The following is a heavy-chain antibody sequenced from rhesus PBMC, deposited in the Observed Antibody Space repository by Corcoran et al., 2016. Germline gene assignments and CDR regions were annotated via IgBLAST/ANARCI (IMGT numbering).Heavy chain of an antibody. CDR3: AKRGYCTSTTCYVPFDY. D-gene: IGHD2-2*01. V-gene: IGHV3S42*01. J-gene: IGHJ4*01. CDR1: GFTFSSYW. Sequence: EVQLVESGGGLAKPGGSLRLSCAASGFTFSSYWMNWVRQTPGKGLEWISAINSGGVTTYYPYSVKGRFTLSRDNSKNPLSLQMNSLRAEDTAVYYCAKRGYCTSTTCYVPFDYWGQGVLVTVSS. CDR2: INSGGVTT.